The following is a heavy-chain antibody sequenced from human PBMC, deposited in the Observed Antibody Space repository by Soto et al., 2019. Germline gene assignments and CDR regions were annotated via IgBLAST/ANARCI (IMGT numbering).Heavy chain of an antibody. CDR2: INHSGST. CDR3: ARGLAARERPFAG. V-gene: IGHV4-34*01. Sequence: SETLSLPCAVYGGSFSGYYWSCFRQPPGKGLEWIGEINHSGSTNYNPSLKSRVTISVDTSKNQFSLKLSSVTAADTAVYYCARGLAARERPFAGWGQGTLVTVSS. CDR1: GGSFSGYY. J-gene: IGHJ4*02. D-gene: IGHD6-6*01.